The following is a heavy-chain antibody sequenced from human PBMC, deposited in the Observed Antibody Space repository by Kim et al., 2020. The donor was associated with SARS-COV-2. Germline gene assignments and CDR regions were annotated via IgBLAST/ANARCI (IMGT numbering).Heavy chain of an antibody. CDR1: GFTFSSYG. D-gene: IGHD6-13*01. Sequence: GGSLRLSCAASGFTFSSYGMHWVRQAPGKGLEWVAVISYDGSNKYYADSVKGRFTISRDNSKNTLYLQMNSLRAEDTAVYYCAKASAAGTKGAHFDYWG. J-gene: IGHJ4*01. CDR3: AKASAAGTKGAHFDY. V-gene: IGHV3-30*18. CDR2: ISYDGSNK.